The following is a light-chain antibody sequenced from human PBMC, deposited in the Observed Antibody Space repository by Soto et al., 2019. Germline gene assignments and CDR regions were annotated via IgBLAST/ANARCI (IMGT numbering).Light chain of an antibody. CDR3: QKHDGAPFT. J-gene: IGKJ4*01. V-gene: IGKV1-27*01. CDR2: AAS. CDR1: QGISNS. Sequence: DIQMTQSPSSLSASVGDRVTITCRASQGISNSLAWYQQKPGEVPRLLIDAASTLQSGVPSRFTGSGSGTDFTLNISSLQPEDVATYFCQKHDGAPFTFGGGTKVDIK.